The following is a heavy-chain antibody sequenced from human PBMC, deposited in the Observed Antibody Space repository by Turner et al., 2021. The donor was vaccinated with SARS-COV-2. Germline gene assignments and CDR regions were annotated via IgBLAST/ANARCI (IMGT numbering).Heavy chain of an antibody. V-gene: IGHV3-33*01. J-gene: IGHJ6*02. D-gene: IGHD2-15*01. CDR1: GFRFSAHG. Sequence: QMQLVESGGGVVQSGGSLRPSCVTSGFRFSAHGLHWVRQAPGKGLEWVAVTWNGGRNTDYAESVRGRFVISGDSAKNTLFLQMNGLRVEDTGMYYCARDRWQILSDYYGMDVWGQGTTVTVSS. CDR3: ARDRWQILSDYYGMDV. CDR2: TWNGGRNT.